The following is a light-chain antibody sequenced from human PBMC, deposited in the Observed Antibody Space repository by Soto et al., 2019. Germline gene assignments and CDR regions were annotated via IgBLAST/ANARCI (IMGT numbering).Light chain of an antibody. CDR3: HQYYTTPWT. CDR2: WAS. J-gene: IGKJ1*01. V-gene: IGKV4-1*01. Sequence: DIVMTQSPDSLAVSLGGGATINCKSSQSVLYSSNNKNYLAWYQKKPGQPPKVLIYWASTRESGVPDRFSGSGSGTDFTLTISSLQAEDVALYYCHQYYTTPWTFGQGTKVDIK. CDR1: QSVLYSSNNKNY.